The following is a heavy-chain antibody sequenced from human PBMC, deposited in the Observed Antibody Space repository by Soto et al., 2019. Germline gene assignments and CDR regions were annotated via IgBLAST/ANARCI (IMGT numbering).Heavy chain of an antibody. Sequence: TSGMCVSWIRQPPGKALEWLALIDWDDDKYYSTSLKTRLTISKDTSKNQVVLTMTNMDPVDTATYYCARQKYYYYGMDVWGQGTTVTVSS. CDR2: IDWDDDK. J-gene: IGHJ6*02. CDR1: TSGMC. CDR3: ARQKYYYYGMDV. V-gene: IGHV2-70*01.